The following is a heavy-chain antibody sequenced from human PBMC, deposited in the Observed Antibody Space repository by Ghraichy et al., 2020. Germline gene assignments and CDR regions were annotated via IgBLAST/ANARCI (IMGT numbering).Heavy chain of an antibody. CDR2: IYYTGST. CDR3: ARDLSRYDFWSGYYRADYYYCGMDV. D-gene: IGHD3-3*01. Sequence: SETLSLTCTVSGGSISSTSYYWSWIRQPPGKGLDWIGSIYYTGSTHYNPSLRSRVTISADTSKHEFSLKLSSVTAADTAVYYCARDLSRYDFWSGYYRADYYYCGMDVWGHGTTVIGSS. CDR1: GGSISSTSYY. V-gene: IGHV4-39*07. J-gene: IGHJ6*02.